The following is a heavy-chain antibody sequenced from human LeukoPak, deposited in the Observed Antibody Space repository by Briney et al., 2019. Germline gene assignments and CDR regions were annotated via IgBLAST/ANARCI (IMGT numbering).Heavy chain of an antibody. CDR1: GYTFTNYA. CDR2: INTNTGNP. D-gene: IGHD2-15*01. Sequence: ASVKVSCKASGYTFTNYAINWGRQAPGQGLEWMGWINTNTGNPTYAQGFTGRFVFSLDTSVTTAYLQISSLKAEDTAVYYCVRPGYCSGNSCLKFEYWGQGTLVTVSS. V-gene: IGHV7-4-1*02. J-gene: IGHJ4*02. CDR3: VRPGYCSGNSCLKFEY.